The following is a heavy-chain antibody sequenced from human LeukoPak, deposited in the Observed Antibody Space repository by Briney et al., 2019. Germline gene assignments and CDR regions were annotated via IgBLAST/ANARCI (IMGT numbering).Heavy chain of an antibody. J-gene: IGHJ4*02. CDR1: GFTFSSYG. D-gene: IGHD5-18*01. CDR3: AKGGWIQLWSYDY. Sequence: GGSLRPSCAASGFTFSSYGMHWVRQAPGKGLEWVAFIRYDGSNKYYADSVKGRFTISRDNSKNTLYLQMNSLRAEDTAVYYCAKGGWIQLWSYDYWAREPWSPSPQ. V-gene: IGHV3-30*02. CDR2: IRYDGSNK.